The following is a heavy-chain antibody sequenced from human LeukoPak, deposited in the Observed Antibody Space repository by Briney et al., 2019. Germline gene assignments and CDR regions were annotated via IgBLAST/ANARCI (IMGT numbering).Heavy chain of an antibody. J-gene: IGHJ4*02. D-gene: IGHD2-21*02. CDR1: GGSFSGYY. CDR3: ASRRGIVVVTAFDY. Sequence: SETLSLTCAVYGGSFSGYYWSWIRQPPGKGLEWIGEINHSGSTNYNPSFKSRVTISVDTSKNQFSLKLSSVTAADTAVYYCASRRGIVVVTAFDYWGQGTLVTVSS. V-gene: IGHV4-34*01. CDR2: INHSGST.